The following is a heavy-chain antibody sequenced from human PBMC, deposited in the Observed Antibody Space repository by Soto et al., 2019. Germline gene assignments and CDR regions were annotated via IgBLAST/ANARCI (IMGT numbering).Heavy chain of an antibody. Sequence: GASVKVSCKASGYTFTSYYMHWVRQAPGQGLEWMGIINPSGGSTSYAQKFQGRITVTSDTSINTVHMELSSLRSEDTAVYYCARRAETNGWNGFGADKYYFDFWGQGTLVTVSS. CDR3: ARRAETNGWNGFGADKYYFDF. CDR2: INPSGGST. CDR1: GYTFTSYY. D-gene: IGHD1-1*01. J-gene: IGHJ4*02. V-gene: IGHV1-46*01.